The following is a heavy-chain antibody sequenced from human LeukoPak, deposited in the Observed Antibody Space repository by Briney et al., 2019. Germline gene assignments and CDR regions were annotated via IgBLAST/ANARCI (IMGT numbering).Heavy chain of an antibody. CDR2: ISYDGSNK. CDR3: VKDGPKDGNAFDI. J-gene: IGHJ3*02. D-gene: IGHD5-24*01. CDR1: GFTFSSYG. Sequence: GGSLRLSCAASGFTFSSYGMHWVRQAPGKGLEWVAVISYDGSNKYYADSVKGRFTISRDNSKNTLYLQMNSLRAEDTAVYYCVKDGPKDGNAFDIWGQGTMVTVSS. V-gene: IGHV3-30*18.